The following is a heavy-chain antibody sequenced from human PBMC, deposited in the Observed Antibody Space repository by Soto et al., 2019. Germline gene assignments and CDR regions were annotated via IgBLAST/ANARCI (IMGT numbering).Heavy chain of an antibody. CDR2: ISYDGSNK. J-gene: IGHJ6*03. Sequence: GGFLRLSCAASGFTFSSYGMHWVRQAPGKGLEWVAVISYDGSNKYYADSVKGRFTISRDNSKNTLYLQMNSLRAEDTAVYYCAKDLHSGKYYYYYMDVWGKGTTVTVSS. D-gene: IGHD3-10*01. CDR3: AKDLHSGKYYYYYMDV. CDR1: GFTFSSYG. V-gene: IGHV3-30*18.